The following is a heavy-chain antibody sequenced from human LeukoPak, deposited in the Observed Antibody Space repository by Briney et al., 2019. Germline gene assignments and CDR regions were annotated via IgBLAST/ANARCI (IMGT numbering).Heavy chain of an antibody. V-gene: IGHV5-51*01. J-gene: IGHJ4*02. Sequence: NSGESLKISCKGSGYSFTTYWIGWVRQMAGKGLEWMRIIYPGDSDTRYSPSFQGQVTISADKSISTAYLQWSSLKASDTAIYYCARHRLSRDGSDYWGQGTLVTVSS. D-gene: IGHD5-24*01. CDR3: ARHRLSRDGSDY. CDR1: GYSFTTYW. CDR2: IYPGDSDT.